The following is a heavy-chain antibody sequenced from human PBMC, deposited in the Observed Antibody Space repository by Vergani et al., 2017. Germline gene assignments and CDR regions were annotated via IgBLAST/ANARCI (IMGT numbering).Heavy chain of an antibody. CDR3: ARDWLGAQRDAFDI. CDR2: IYYSGST. V-gene: IGHV4-59*01. Sequence: QVQLQESGPGLVKPSETLSLTCTVSGDSISSYYWSWIRQPPGKGLEWIGYIYYSGSTNYNPSLKSRVTISVDTSKNQFSLKLSSVTAADTAVYYCARDWLGAQRDAFDIWGQGTMVTVSS. CDR1: GDSISSYY. J-gene: IGHJ3*02. D-gene: IGHD6-19*01.